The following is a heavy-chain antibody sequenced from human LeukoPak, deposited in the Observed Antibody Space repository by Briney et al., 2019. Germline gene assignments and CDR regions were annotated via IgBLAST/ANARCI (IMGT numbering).Heavy chain of an antibody. D-gene: IGHD4-23*01. J-gene: IGHJ4*02. V-gene: IGHV3-30*02. CDR2: IRYDGSNK. CDR3: AKDRHGGNSGYLDY. CDR1: GFIFSSYG. Sequence: GGSLRLSCAASGFIFSSYGMHWVRQAPGKGLEWVAFIRYDGSNKYYAYSVKGRFTISRDNSKNTLYLQMNSLRAEDTAVYYCAKDRHGGNSGYLDYWGQGTLVTVSS.